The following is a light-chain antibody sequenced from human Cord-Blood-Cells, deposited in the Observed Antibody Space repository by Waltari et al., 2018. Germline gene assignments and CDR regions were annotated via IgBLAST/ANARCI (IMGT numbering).Light chain of an antibody. J-gene: IGKJ4*01. Sequence: DIQMTQSPSSLSASVGDRVTITCRASQSISSYLNWYQQKPGKAPKLLIYAASSLQSVGPSSFSGSGSGTDFTLTSSSLQPEDFATYYCQQSYSTPLTFGGGTKVEIK. CDR1: QSISSY. CDR2: AAS. CDR3: QQSYSTPLT. V-gene: IGKV1-39*01.